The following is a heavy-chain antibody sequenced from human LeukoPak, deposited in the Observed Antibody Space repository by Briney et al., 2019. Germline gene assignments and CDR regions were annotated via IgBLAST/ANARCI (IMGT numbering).Heavy chain of an antibody. D-gene: IGHD6-13*01. CDR3: ARDRGSSWFADY. CDR1: GYTFTGYY. Sequence: RASVKVSCKASGYTFTGYYIHWVRQAPGQGLEWMGWINPNNGGTKYAQKFHGRVTMTSDTSISTAYMELSRLRSDDTAMYYCARDRGSSWFADYWGQGTLVTVSS. CDR2: INPNNGGT. V-gene: IGHV1-2*02. J-gene: IGHJ4*02.